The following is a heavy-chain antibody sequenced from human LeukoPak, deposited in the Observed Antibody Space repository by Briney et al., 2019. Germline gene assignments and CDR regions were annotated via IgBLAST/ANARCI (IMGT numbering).Heavy chain of an antibody. CDR2: ISAYNGDT. CDR3: AIIDLTNGFDY. V-gene: IGHV1-18*01. Sequence: ASVKVSCKGSGCTFATYGIDWLRQAPGQGLEWMGWISAYNGDTKYAQNLQDRLTVTTDTSTTTAYMELRSLRSDDTAVYYCAIIDLTNGFDYWGQGTLVTVSS. D-gene: IGHD3-16*02. CDR1: GCTFATYG. J-gene: IGHJ4*02.